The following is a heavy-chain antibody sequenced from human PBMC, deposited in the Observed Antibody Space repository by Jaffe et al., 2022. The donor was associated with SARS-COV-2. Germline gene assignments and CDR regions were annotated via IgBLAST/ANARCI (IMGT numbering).Heavy chain of an antibody. D-gene: IGHD3-3*01. CDR3: ARDEATIFGVVPLSNWFDP. J-gene: IGHJ5*02. V-gene: IGHV3-7*01. CDR2: IKQDGSEK. CDR1: GFTFSSYW. Sequence: EVQLVESGGGLVQPGGSLRLSCAASGFTFSSYWMSWVRQAPGKGLEWVANIKQDGSEKYYVDSVKGRFTISRDNAKNSLYLQMNSLRAEDTAVYYCARDEATIFGVVPLSNWFDPWGQGTLVTVSS.